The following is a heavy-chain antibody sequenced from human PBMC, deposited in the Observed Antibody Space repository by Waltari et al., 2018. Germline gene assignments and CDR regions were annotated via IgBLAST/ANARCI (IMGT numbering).Heavy chain of an antibody. D-gene: IGHD3-10*01. CDR2: ISSSSTYI. Sequence: EVQLVDSGGGLVKPGRSLRLSRAAPGFTFSSYTMNWVRHSPGKGLEWVSSISSSSTYISYADSVKGRFTISRDDAENSLYLQMDSLRAEDTAVYYCTRDLYGSGGDWFDPWGQGTLVTVSS. J-gene: IGHJ5*02. CDR1: GFTFSSYT. V-gene: IGHV3-21*01. CDR3: TRDLYGSGGDWFDP.